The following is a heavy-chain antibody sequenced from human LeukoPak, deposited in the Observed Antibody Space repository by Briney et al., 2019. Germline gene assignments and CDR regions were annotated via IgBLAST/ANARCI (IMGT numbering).Heavy chain of an antibody. CDR3: ARLHYYDSSGYLPDYYYGMDV. J-gene: IGHJ6*02. D-gene: IGHD3-22*01. CDR1: GGSISSYY. CDR2: IYYSGST. Sequence: SETLSLTCTVSGGSISSYYWSWLRQPPGKGLEWIGYIYYSGSTNYNPSLKSRVTISVDTSKNQFSLKLSSVTAADTAVYYCARLHYYDSSGYLPDYYYGMDVWGQGTTVTVSS. V-gene: IGHV4-59*01.